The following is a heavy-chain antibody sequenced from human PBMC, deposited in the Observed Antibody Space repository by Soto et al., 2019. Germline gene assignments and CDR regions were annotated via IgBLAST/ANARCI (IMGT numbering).Heavy chain of an antibody. Sequence: EVEVAESGGGLVRPGGSLRLSCTVSGFNFSRYEMNWVRQAPGKGLEWISFIGTGRSPTYYGDSVKGRFTISRDNAKNSVFLQMDGLRVEDTAVYYCARYGDRFDRYYGYFDLWGRGTPVTVSS. CDR3: ARYGDRFDRYYGYFDL. CDR1: GFNFSRYE. CDR2: IGTGRSPT. J-gene: IGHJ2*01. V-gene: IGHV3-48*03. D-gene: IGHD3-10*01.